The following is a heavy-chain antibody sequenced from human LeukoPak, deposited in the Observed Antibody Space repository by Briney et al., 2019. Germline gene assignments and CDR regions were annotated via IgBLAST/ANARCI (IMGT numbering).Heavy chain of an antibody. CDR3: ARGLKNLRGYYYGMDV. Sequence: SETLSLTCTVSGGSISSGGYYWSWIRQHPGKGLEWIGYIYYSGSTYYNPSLKSRVTMSVDTSKNQFSLKLSSVTAADTAVYYCARGLKNLRGYYYGMDVWGQGTTVTVSS. CDR1: GGSISSGGYY. D-gene: IGHD1-14*01. CDR2: IYYSGST. V-gene: IGHV4-31*03. J-gene: IGHJ6*02.